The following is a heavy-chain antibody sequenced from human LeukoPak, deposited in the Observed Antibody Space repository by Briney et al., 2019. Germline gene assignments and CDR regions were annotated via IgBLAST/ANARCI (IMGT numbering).Heavy chain of an antibody. Sequence: GGSLRLSCAASGFIFSSYIMNWVRQAPGKGLEWVSYISSSSTIYYADSVKGRFTISRDNVRNSLYLQMNSLRAEDTAVYYCARERLRGYNYGLDYWGQGTLVTVSS. D-gene: IGHD5-18*01. J-gene: IGHJ4*02. CDR1: GFIFSSYI. CDR2: ISSSSTI. CDR3: ARERLRGYNYGLDY. V-gene: IGHV3-48*01.